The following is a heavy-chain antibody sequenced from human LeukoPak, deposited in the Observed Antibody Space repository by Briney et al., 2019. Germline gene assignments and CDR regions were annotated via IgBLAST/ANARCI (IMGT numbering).Heavy chain of an antibody. V-gene: IGHV4-59*01. CDR2: IYYSGSI. J-gene: IGHJ4*02. CDR3: ARKGPSFDY. Sequence: SETLSLTCAVYGGSFSGYYWSWIRQPPGKGLEWIGYIYYSGSINYNPFLKSRVTISVDTSKNQFSLKLSSVTAADTAVYYCARKGPSFDYWGQGTLVTVSS. CDR1: GGSFSGYY.